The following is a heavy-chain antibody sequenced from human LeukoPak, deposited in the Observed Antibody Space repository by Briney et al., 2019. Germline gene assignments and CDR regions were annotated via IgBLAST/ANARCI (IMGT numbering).Heavy chain of an antibody. D-gene: IGHD3-10*01. CDR1: GGSISSYY. CDR3: ARDELAYYYGSGSYGWPSH. CDR2: IYTSGST. J-gene: IGHJ4*02. Sequence: PSETLSLTCTVSGGSISSYYWSWIRQPAGKGLEWIGRIYTSGSTNYNPSLKSRVTMSVDTSKNQFSLKLSSVTAADTAVYYCARDELAYYYGSGSYGWPSHWGQGTLVTVSS. V-gene: IGHV4-4*07.